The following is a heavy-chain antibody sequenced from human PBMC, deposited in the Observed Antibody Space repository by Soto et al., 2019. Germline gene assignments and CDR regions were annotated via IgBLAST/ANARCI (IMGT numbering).Heavy chain of an antibody. Sequence: QVQLVQSGAEVKKPGSSVKVSCKASGGTFSKYPISWVRQAPGQGLEWMGGIIPIFAISRYAQKFQGRITITADESTRTAYMELGSLRSDDTAVYYCARGGDYGDYWGQGTLVTVSS. D-gene: IGHD4-17*01. J-gene: IGHJ4*02. V-gene: IGHV1-69*01. CDR2: IIPIFAIS. CDR3: ARGGDYGDY. CDR1: GGTFSKYP.